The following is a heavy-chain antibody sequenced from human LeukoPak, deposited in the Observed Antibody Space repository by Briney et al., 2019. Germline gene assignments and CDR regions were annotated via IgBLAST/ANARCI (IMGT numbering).Heavy chain of an antibody. CDR2: ITSDGRTI. Sequence: GGSLRLSCAASGFTFSNYEMKWVRQAPGKGLEWVSSITSDGRTIYYAGSVKGRFTISRDNAKNSLYLQMNGLRAEDTAVYSCARNYYYYMDVWGKGTTVIVSS. CDR3: ARNYYYYMDV. J-gene: IGHJ6*03. V-gene: IGHV3-48*03. CDR1: GFTFSNYE.